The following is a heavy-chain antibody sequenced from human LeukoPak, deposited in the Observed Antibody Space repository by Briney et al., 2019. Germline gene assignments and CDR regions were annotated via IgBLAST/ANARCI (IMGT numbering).Heavy chain of an antibody. CDR2: IIPIFGTA. Sequence: AVKLSCKASGGTFSSYAISWVRQAPGPGLEWMGGIIPIFGTANYAQTFQGRVRITTDESTSTAYMELSSLRSKDTAVYYCASGGMVRGLGYYMDVWGKGTTVTVSS. CDR3: ASGGMVRGLGYYMDV. D-gene: IGHD3-10*01. V-gene: IGHV1-69*05. J-gene: IGHJ6*03. CDR1: GGTFSSYA.